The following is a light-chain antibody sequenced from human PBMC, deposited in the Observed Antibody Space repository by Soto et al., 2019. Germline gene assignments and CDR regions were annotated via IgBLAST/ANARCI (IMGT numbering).Light chain of an antibody. CDR3: QQSYSTPPWT. V-gene: IGKV1-39*01. CDR1: QSIVTY. J-gene: IGKJ1*01. CDR2: AAS. Sequence: DIQMTQSPSSLSASVGDRVTITCRASQSIVTYLNWYLQKPGKAPKLLIYAASNLQSGVPSRFSGNGSGTDFTLTISSLQPEDFATYFCQQSYSTPPWTFGQGTKVDIK.